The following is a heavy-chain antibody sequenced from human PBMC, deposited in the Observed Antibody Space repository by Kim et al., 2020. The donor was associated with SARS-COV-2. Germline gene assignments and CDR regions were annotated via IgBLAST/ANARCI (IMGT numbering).Heavy chain of an antibody. V-gene: IGHV4-34*01. D-gene: IGHD6-13*01. CDR2: INHSGST. J-gene: IGHJ6*01. CDR3: ARGGTAAGPSYYYYYYGL. Sequence: SETLSLTCAVYGGSFSGYYWSWIRQPPGKGLEWIGEINHSGSTNYNPSLKSRVTISVATSKNQSSLTLSSVTAADTAVYYFARGGTAAGPSYYYYYYGL. CDR1: GGSFSGYY.